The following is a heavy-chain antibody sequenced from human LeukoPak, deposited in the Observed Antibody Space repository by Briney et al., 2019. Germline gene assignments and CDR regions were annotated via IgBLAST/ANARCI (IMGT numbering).Heavy chain of an antibody. J-gene: IGHJ4*02. Sequence: ASVKVSCKASGYTFTSYGISWVRQAPGQGLEWMGWINAYIGNTNYAQKLQGRVTMTTDTSTSTAYMELRSLRSDDTAVYYCATLPPTVTTSGGDYWGQGTLVTVSS. D-gene: IGHD4-17*01. CDR2: INAYIGNT. CDR3: ATLPPTVTTSGGDY. CDR1: GYTFTSYG. V-gene: IGHV1-18*01.